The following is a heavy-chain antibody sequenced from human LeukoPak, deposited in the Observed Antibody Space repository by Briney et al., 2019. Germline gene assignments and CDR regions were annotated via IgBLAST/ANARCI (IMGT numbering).Heavy chain of an antibody. CDR3: ARAWESIAGYYFDY. CDR1: GYTFSSYH. V-gene: IGHV1-46*01. J-gene: IGHJ4*02. D-gene: IGHD1-26*01. Sequence: ASVKVSCKASGYTFSSYHIHWVRQAPGQGLEWMGKVNPSFNPGVDVTSYAQKFQGRVTMTRDISTNTVYMELSSLTSEDTAVYYCARAWESIAGYYFDYWGQGTLVTVS. CDR2: VNPSFNPGVDVT.